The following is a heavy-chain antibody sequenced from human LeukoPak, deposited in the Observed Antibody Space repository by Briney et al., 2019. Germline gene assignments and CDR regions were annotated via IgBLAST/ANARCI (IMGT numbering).Heavy chain of an antibody. Sequence: PGRSLRLSCAASGFTFSSYAMHWVRQAPGKGLEWVAVISYDGSNKYYADSVKGRFTISRDNSKNTLYLQMNSLRAEDTAVYYCAREILVSPRTGYYYYMDVWGKGTTVSVSS. CDR3: AREILVSPRTGYYYYMDV. V-gene: IGHV3-30*04. CDR1: GFTFSSYA. D-gene: IGHD1-14*01. J-gene: IGHJ6*03. CDR2: ISYDGSNK.